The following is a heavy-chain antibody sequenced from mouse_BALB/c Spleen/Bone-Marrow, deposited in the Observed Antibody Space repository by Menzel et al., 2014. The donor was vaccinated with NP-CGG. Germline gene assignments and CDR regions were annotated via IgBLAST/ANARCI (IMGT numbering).Heavy chain of an antibody. Sequence: VQLQQSGAELVKPGASVKLSCKASGYTFTSYWMHWVKQRPGQGLEWIGEINPSNGRTNYNEKFKGKATLTVDKSSSTAYMQLSSLTSEDSAVYYCARDGYYWGQGTLVTVSA. CDR2: INPSNGRT. V-gene: IGHV1S81*02. CDR1: GYTFTSYW. J-gene: IGHJ3*01. CDR3: ARDGYY. D-gene: IGHD2-3*01.